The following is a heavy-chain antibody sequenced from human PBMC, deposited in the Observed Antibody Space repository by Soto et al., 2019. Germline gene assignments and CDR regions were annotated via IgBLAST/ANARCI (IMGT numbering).Heavy chain of an antibody. J-gene: IGHJ6*02. CDR1: GFTFSSYW. V-gene: IGHV3-74*01. CDR3: AREGSSGYYYYYGMDV. CDR2: INSDGSST. D-gene: IGHD3-22*01. Sequence: GGSLRLSCAASGFTFSSYWMHWVRQAPGKGLVWVSRINSDGSSTSYADSVKGRFTISRDNAKNTLYLQMNSLRAEDTAVYYCAREGSSGYYYYYGMDVWGQGTTVTVSS.